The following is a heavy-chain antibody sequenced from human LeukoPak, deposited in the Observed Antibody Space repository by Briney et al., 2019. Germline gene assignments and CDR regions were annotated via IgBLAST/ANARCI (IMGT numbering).Heavy chain of an antibody. CDR3: ARQIWELWQYYYYYYGMDV. D-gene: IGHD1-26*01. J-gene: IGHJ6*02. CDR1: GFTFRTYG. CDR2: VSSDGSNT. V-gene: IGHV3-30*03. Sequence: SGGSLRLSCAASGFTFRTYGMHWVRQAPGKGLEWVGVVSSDGSNTYYADSVKGRFTTSRDNSKNTLYLQMNSLRAEDTAVYYCARQIWELWQYYYYYYGMDVWGQETTVTVSS.